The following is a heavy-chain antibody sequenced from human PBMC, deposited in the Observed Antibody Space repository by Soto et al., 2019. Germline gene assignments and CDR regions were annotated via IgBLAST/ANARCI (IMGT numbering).Heavy chain of an antibody. V-gene: IGHV4-59*01. J-gene: IGHJ4*02. CDR1: GGSISSYY. Sequence: SETLSLTCTVSGGSISSYYWSWIRQPPGKGLEWIGYIYYSGSTNYNPSLKSRVTISVDTSKNQFSLKLSSVTAADTAVYYCASLGYWGQGTLVTVSS. CDR3: ASLGY. CDR2: IYYSGST.